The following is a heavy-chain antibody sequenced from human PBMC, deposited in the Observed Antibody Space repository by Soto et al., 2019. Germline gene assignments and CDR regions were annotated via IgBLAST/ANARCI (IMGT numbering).Heavy chain of an antibody. CDR3: AREQSNTIFGVVIMRAFDI. Sequence: GGSLRLSCAASGFTFSSYAMHWVRQAPGKGLEWVAVISYDGSNKYYADSVKGRFTISRDNSKNTLYLQMNNLRAEDTAVYYCAREQSNTIFGVVIMRAFDIWGQGTMVTVSS. CDR1: GFTFSSYA. D-gene: IGHD3-3*01. CDR2: ISYDGSNK. J-gene: IGHJ3*02. V-gene: IGHV3-30-3*01.